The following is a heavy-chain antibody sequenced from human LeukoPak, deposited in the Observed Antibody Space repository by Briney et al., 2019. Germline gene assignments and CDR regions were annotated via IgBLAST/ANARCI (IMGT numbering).Heavy chain of an antibody. Sequence: GGSLRLSCAASGFTFSTYVMSWVRQAPGKGLEWVSAISGSGDSTYYADSVKGRFTISRDNSKNTLYLQMNSLRAEDTAVYYCASRIAAAAKRRYDAFDIWGQGTMVTVSS. D-gene: IGHD6-13*01. CDR1: GFTFSTYV. CDR2: ISGSGDST. CDR3: ASRIAAAAKRRYDAFDI. J-gene: IGHJ3*02. V-gene: IGHV3-23*01.